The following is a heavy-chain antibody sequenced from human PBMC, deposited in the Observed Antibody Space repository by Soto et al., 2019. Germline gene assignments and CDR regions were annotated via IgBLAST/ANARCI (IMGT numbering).Heavy chain of an antibody. CDR1: GGTFSSYA. CDR3: ARDRIAAAGSHYYYGMDV. V-gene: IGHV1-69*13. Sequence: SVKVSCKASGGTFSSYAISWVRQATGQGLEWMGGIIPIFGTANYAQKFQGRVTITADESTSTAYMELSSLRSEDTAVYYCARDRIAAAGSHYYYGMDVWGQGTTVTVSS. CDR2: IIPIFGTA. J-gene: IGHJ6*02. D-gene: IGHD6-13*01.